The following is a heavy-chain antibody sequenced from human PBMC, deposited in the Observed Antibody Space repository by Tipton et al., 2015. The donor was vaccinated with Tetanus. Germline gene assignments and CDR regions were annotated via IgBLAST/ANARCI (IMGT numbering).Heavy chain of an antibody. CDR1: GGSVRSGSYS. D-gene: IGHD1-1*01. CDR3: TKDVNWNLRYFQH. Sequence: TLSLTCTVSGGSVRSGSYSWNWIRQPPGKGLEWLAYVSYSGRTNSNYSLKSRITVSQDTSKNQFSLRLTSVTAADTAVYYCTKDVNWNLRYFQHWGQGTVVTVSS. J-gene: IGHJ1*01. CDR2: VSYSGRT. V-gene: IGHV4-61*01.